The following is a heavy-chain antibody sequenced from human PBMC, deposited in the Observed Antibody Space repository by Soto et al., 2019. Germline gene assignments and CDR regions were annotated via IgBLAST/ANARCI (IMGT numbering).Heavy chain of an antibody. Sequence: SVKVSCKASGCTFSSYTISWVRQAPGQGLEWMGRIIPILGIANYAQKFQGRVTITADKSTSTAYMELSSLRSEDTAVYYCARHSSHPFTGGYDSSGFYSWGQGTMVTV. J-gene: IGHJ4*02. CDR1: GCTFSSYT. V-gene: IGHV1-69*02. CDR2: IIPILGIA. D-gene: IGHD3-22*01. CDR3: ARHSSHPFTGGYDSSGFYS.